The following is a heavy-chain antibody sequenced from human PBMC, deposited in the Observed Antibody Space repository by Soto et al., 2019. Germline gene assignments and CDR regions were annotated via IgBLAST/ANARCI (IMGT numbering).Heavy chain of an antibody. Sequence: PSETLSLTYSVSGYYITTGGYCWSWIRQHPGKGLEWIGYFYSSGSTNYNPSLKSRVTISVDTSKNQFSMKLSSVTAADTAVYYCARGVQAGTVFDYWGQGTLVTVSS. CDR1: GYYITTGGYC. V-gene: IGHV4-61*08. J-gene: IGHJ4*02. D-gene: IGHD1-7*01. CDR2: FYSSGST. CDR3: ARGVQAGTVFDY.